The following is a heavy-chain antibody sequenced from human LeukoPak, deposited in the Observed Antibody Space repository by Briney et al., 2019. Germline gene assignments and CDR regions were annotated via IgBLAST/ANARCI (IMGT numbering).Heavy chain of an antibody. Sequence: SETLSLTCTVSGGSISSYYWSWIRQPPGKGLEGIGYIYYSGSTNYNPSLKSRVTISVDTSKNQFSLKLSSVTAADTAVYYCARHCSGGSCYKAFDYWGQGTLVTVSS. CDR2: IYYSGST. CDR3: ARHCSGGSCYKAFDY. CDR1: GGSISSYY. D-gene: IGHD2-15*01. V-gene: IGHV4-59*01. J-gene: IGHJ4*02.